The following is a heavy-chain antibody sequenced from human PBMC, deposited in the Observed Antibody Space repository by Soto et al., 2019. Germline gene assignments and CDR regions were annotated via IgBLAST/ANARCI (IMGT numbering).Heavy chain of an antibody. CDR3: ARSGGTGYYYYGMDV. D-gene: IGHD2-15*01. Sequence: GESLKISCKGSGYSFTTYWIGWVRQMPGKGLEWMGIIYPGVSDTRYSPSFEGQVTISADKSISTAYLQWSSLKASDTAMYYCARSGGTGYYYYGMDVWGQGTTVTVSS. V-gene: IGHV5-51*01. J-gene: IGHJ6*02. CDR2: IYPGVSDT. CDR1: GYSFTTYW.